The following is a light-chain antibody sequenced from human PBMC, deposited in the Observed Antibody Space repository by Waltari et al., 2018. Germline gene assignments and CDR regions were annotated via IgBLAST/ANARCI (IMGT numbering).Light chain of an antibody. CDR2: GAS. J-gene: IGKJ1*01. CDR3: QHYVRLPAT. Sequence: EIVLTQSPGTLPFSPGTRAPLSCRASQSVGRTLPCYQQKPGKAPRLLIYGASSRATDIPDRFSGSGSGTDFSLTINRLEPEDFAVYFCQHYVRLPATFGQGTKVEIK. V-gene: IGKV3-20*01. CDR1: QSVGRT.